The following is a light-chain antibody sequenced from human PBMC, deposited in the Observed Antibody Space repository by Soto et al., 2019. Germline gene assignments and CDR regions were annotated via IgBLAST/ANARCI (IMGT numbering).Light chain of an antibody. J-gene: IGKJ4*01. CDR1: QDISSY. Sequence: DIQLTQSPSLLSASVGDRVTITCRASQDISSYLAWYQQKPGRAPELLIHGAHSLHSGVPSRSSGSGSGTEFSLTISSLQPEDIATYYCQQYDNLPLFGGGTKVDIK. CDR2: GAH. CDR3: QQYDNLPL. V-gene: IGKV1-9*01.